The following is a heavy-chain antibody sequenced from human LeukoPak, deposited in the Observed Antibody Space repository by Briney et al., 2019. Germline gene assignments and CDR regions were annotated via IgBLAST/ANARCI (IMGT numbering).Heavy chain of an antibody. CDR2: IYHSGST. J-gene: IGHJ4*02. D-gene: IGHD2-15*01. Sequence: PSGTLSLTCAVSGGSISSSNWWSWVRQPPGKGLEWIGEIYHSGSTNYNPSLKSRVTISVDKSKNQSSLKLSSVTAADTAVYYCARDGANCSGGSCADYWGQGTLVTVSS. CDR1: GGSISSSNW. V-gene: IGHV4-4*02. CDR3: ARDGANCSGGSCADY.